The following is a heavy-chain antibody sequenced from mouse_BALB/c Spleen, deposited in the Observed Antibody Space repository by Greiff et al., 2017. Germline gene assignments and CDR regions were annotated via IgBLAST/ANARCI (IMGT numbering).Heavy chain of an antibody. Sequence: EVQLVESGGGLVKPGGSLKLSCAASGFAFSSYDMSWVRQTPEKRLEWVAYISSGGGSTYYPDTVKGRFTISRDNAKNTLYLQMSSLKSEDTAMYYCARRADYYGFWFAYWGQGTLVTVSA. CDR3: ARRADYYGFWFAY. CDR1: GFAFSSYD. D-gene: IGHD2-2*01. V-gene: IGHV5-12-1*01. CDR2: ISSGGGST. J-gene: IGHJ3*01.